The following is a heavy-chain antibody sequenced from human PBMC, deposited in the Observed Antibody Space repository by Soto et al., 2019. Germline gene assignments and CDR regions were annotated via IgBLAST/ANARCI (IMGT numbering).Heavy chain of an antibody. V-gene: IGHV4-39*01. CDR3: ASGLAAAGTLYYYYGMDV. CDR1: GGSISSSSYY. D-gene: IGHD6-13*01. Sequence: SETLSLTCTVSGGSISSSSYYWGWIRQPPGKGLEWIGSIYYSGSTYYNPSLKSRVTISVDTSKNQFSLKLSSVTAADTAVYYCASGLAAAGTLYYYYGMDVCGQGTTVT. J-gene: IGHJ6*02. CDR2: IYYSGST.